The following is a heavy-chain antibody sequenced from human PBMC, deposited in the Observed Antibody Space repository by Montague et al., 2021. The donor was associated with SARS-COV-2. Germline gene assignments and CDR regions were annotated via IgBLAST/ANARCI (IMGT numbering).Heavy chain of an antibody. D-gene: IGHD6-25*01. V-gene: IGHV4-59*01. J-gene: IGHJ2*01. Sequence: SETLSLTCTVSGGSISSYYWNWIRQSPGKGLEWIGYIYYSGSTKYNSSFKSRVTMLVDTSKRQMSLRLNSVTAADTAVYYCAGDRGRFWHIDLWGRGTLVTVSS. CDR1: GGSISSYY. CDR3: AGDRGRFWHIDL. CDR2: IYYSGST.